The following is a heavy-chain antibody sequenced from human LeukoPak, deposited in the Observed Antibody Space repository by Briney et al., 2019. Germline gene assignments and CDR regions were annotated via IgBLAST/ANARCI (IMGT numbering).Heavy chain of an antibody. D-gene: IGHD6-6*01. CDR1: SYTFTNYG. J-gene: IGHJ3*02. CDR3: ARYSSSFHGCFDI. Sequence: GASVKVSCKASSYTFTNYGISWVRQAPGQGLEWLGWINGYNGDTNYAQKVQDRVTMTTDTSTSTAYMELRSLRYEDTAVYYCARYSSSFHGCFDIWGQGTMVTVSS. V-gene: IGHV1-18*01. CDR2: INGYNGDT.